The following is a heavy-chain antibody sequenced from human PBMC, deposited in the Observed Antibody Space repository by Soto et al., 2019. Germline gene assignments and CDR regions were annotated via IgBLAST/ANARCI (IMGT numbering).Heavy chain of an antibody. CDR2: INAGNGNT. V-gene: IGHV1-3*01. J-gene: IGHJ4*02. CDR1: GYTFTSYA. CDR3: AREPTAPYYDSSGYYYY. Sequence: ASVKVSFKASGYTFTSYAMHWVRQAPGQRLEWMGWINAGNGNTKYSQKFQGRVTITRDTSASTAYMELSSLRSEDTAVYYCAREPTAPYYDSSGYYYYWGQGTLVTVSS. D-gene: IGHD3-22*01.